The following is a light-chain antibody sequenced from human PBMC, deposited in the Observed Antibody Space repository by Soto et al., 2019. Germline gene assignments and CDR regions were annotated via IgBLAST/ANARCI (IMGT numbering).Light chain of an antibody. V-gene: IGKV3-20*01. Sequence: EIVLMQSTGTLSLSPGERATLSCRASQSIKRSYLAWYQQKTGQAPRVLIYGASNRATGIPDRFSGSGSGTDFSLTISRLEPEDFAVYYCHQYDNAPQTFGQGTKVEIK. J-gene: IGKJ2*01. CDR2: GAS. CDR3: HQYDNAPQT. CDR1: QSIKRSY.